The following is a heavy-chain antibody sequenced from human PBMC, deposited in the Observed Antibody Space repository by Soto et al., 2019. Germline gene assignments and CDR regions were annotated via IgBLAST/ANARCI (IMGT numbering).Heavy chain of an antibody. D-gene: IGHD7-27*01. Sequence: EVQLVESGGGLVQPGGSLRLSCAASGFTVSSHYMSWVRQAPGKGLEWVSVFYMDGTTHYAVSVKGRFTISRDNSKNTIYFQMNSVRVEDTAVYYCARDLGKVTGDMWGQGTMVTGSS. V-gene: IGHV3-66*01. J-gene: IGHJ3*02. CDR1: GFTVSSHY. CDR2: FYMDGTT. CDR3: ARDLGKVTGDM.